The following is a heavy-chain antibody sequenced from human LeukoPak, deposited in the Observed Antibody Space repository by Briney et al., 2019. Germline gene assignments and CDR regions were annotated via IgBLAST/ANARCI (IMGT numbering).Heavy chain of an antibody. CDR1: GYRFTNYW. D-gene: IGHD3-22*01. Sequence: GESLKISCRGSGYRFTNYWIGWGRQMPGKGLEGMGIIYPGDSESRYSPSFQGQVTISADKSISTASLQWSSLKASDTAMYYCALNADSSGYYHFDYWGQGTLVTVSS. CDR2: IYPGDSES. J-gene: IGHJ4*02. CDR3: ALNADSSGYYHFDY. V-gene: IGHV5-51*01.